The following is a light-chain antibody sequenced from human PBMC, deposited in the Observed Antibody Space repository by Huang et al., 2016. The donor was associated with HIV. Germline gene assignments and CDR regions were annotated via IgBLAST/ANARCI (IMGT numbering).Light chain of an antibody. CDR1: QSISTY. J-gene: IGKJ1*01. Sequence: DIQMTQSPLSLSASVGERVTITCRASQSISTYLNWYQQKPMKAPKLLIYAASSLQSVVPSRFSGSGSGTDFTLTISRLQPEDFATYYCQQSYSTPRTFGQGTKVGIK. CDR3: QQSYSTPRT. CDR2: AAS. V-gene: IGKV1-39*01.